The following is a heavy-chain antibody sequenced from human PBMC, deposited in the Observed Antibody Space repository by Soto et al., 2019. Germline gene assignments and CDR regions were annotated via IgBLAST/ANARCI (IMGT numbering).Heavy chain of an antibody. Sequence: GESLKISCAASGFIFGSYAMNWVRQVPGKGPEWVAVLSTDGSTPYYADSVRGRFTISRDNSKNTLFLQMNSLRPEDTAIYFCAKSYDLWSPYLSFGDQRDPWGQGTLVTVSS. J-gene: IGHJ5*02. V-gene: IGHV3-30*16. D-gene: IGHD3-3*01. CDR3: AKSYDLWSPYLSFGDQRDP. CDR2: LSTDGSTP. CDR1: GFIFGSYA.